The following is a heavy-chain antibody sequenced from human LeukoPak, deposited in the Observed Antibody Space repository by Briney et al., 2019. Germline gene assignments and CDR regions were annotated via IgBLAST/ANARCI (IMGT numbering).Heavy chain of an antibody. CDR1: GFTVITND. J-gene: IGHJ4*02. CDR2: LYSDGNT. CDR3: ARGVEPLAANTLAY. D-gene: IGHD1-14*01. V-gene: IGHV3-53*01. Sequence: GGSLRLSCAASGFTVITNDMTWVRQAPGKGLKWVSVLYSDGNTKYADSVQGRFTISRDNSKNTQYLEMNSLSPDDTAVYYCARGVEPLAANTLAYWGQGTLVTVSS.